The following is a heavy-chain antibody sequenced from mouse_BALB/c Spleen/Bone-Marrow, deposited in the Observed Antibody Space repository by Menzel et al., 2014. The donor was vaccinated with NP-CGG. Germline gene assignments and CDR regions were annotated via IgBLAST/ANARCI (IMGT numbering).Heavy chain of an antibody. V-gene: IGHV1-77*01. Sequence: VMLVESGAELARPGTSVKLSCKASGYTFTDYYINWVKQRTGQGLGWIGEIYPGSGSTYYNEKFKGKATLTADKSSSTVNIHLSSLTSEDSAVYFCARDHYGNYEGFDYWGQGTLVTVSA. D-gene: IGHD2-1*01. CDR1: GYTFTDYY. CDR2: IYPGSGST. CDR3: ARDHYGNYEGFDY. J-gene: IGHJ3*01.